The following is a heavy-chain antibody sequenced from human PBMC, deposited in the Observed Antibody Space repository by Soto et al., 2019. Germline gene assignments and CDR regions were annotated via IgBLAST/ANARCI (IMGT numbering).Heavy chain of an antibody. Sequence: VGSLRRSCVASGFTLSRSNMNWVRQAPGKGLEWVSSITSNTDYIHYAHSVKGRFTISRDNAKNSLFLQMNSLRAEDTAVYYCAREVGLPSFDSWGQGTLVTVSS. CDR1: GFTLSRSN. CDR3: AREVGLPSFDS. CDR2: ITSNTDYI. D-gene: IGHD1-26*01. J-gene: IGHJ4*02. V-gene: IGHV3-21*01.